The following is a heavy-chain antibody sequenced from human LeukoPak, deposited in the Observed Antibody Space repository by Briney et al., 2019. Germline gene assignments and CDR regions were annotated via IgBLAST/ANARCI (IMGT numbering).Heavy chain of an antibody. J-gene: IGHJ5*02. V-gene: IGHV4-59*12. D-gene: IGHD2-2*01. CDR3: ARDPGYCNSTSCYASWFDP. Sequence: SETLSVTCTVSGDSISSYYWSWIRQPPGKGLEWIGYIYYSGSTNYNPSLKSGVTISVDTSKNQFSLKLSSVTAADTAVYYCARDPGYCNSTSCYASWFDPWGQGTLVTVSS. CDR2: IYYSGST. CDR1: GDSISSYY.